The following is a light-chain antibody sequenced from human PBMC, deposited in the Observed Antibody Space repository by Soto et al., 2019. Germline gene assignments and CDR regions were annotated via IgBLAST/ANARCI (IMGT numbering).Light chain of an antibody. CDR1: SSDVGGYNY. Sequence: QSVLTQPASVSGSPGQSITISCTGTSSDVGGYNYVSWYQQHPGKAPKLMIYDVSNRPSGVSNRFSDSKSGNTASLTISGLQAEDEADYYCSSYTSSSTLEGVFGTGTKLTVL. CDR3: SSYTSSSTLEGV. V-gene: IGLV2-14*01. J-gene: IGLJ1*01. CDR2: DVS.